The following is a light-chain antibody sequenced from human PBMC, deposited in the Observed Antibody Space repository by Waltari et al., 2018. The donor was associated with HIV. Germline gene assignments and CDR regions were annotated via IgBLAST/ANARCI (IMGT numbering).Light chain of an antibody. CDR1: QSVGYF. CDR3: QQRLNWPLT. V-gene: IGKV3-11*01. CDR2: AVS. Sequence: EIVLTQSPVTLSLSPGERADLSCRASQSVGYFLAWYQQKPGQAPRLLIYAVSKRAAGTPARFSGSGSKTNFTLTISALEPEDFVVYYCQQRLNWPLTFGGGTKVEIK. J-gene: IGKJ4*01.